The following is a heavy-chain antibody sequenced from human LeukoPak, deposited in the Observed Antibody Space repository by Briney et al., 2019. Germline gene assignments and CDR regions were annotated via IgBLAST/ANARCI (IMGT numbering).Heavy chain of an antibody. V-gene: IGHV5-51*01. Sequence: GESLKISCKGSGYSFTTYWIGWVRQMPGKGLEWMGIIYPGDSESRYSPSLQGQVTISVDKSISTAYLQWSSLKASDTAMYYCARHRIPGSHDAFDIWDQGTMVTVSS. CDR3: ARHRIPGSHDAFDI. CDR2: IYPGDSES. J-gene: IGHJ3*02. CDR1: GYSFTTYW. D-gene: IGHD2-15*01.